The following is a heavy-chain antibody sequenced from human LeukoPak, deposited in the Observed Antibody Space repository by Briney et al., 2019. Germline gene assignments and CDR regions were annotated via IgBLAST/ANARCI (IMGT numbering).Heavy chain of an antibody. CDR1: RGSISSYY. CDR2: IYYSGST. J-gene: IGHJ5*02. Sequence: SETLSLTCTVSRGSISSYYWSWIRQPPGKGLEWIGYIYYSGSTNYNPSLKSRVTISVDTSKNQFSLKLSSVTAADTAVYYCARDPGGYDYVWGSYRYRSNWFDPWGQGTLVTVSS. D-gene: IGHD3-16*02. V-gene: IGHV4-59*01. CDR3: ARDPGGYDYVWGSYRYRSNWFDP.